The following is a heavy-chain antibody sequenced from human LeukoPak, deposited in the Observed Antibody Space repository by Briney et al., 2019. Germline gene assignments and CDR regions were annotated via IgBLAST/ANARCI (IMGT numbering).Heavy chain of an antibody. CDR1: GFTVSSSY. Sequence: GGSLRLSCAASGFTVSSSYMSWVRQAPGKGLEWVSVIYSGGSTYYADSVKGRFTISRDNSKNTLYLQMNSLRAEDTAVYYRARDTYYYASGSYPFNWGQGTLVTVSS. V-gene: IGHV3-53*01. J-gene: IGHJ4*02. D-gene: IGHD3-10*01. CDR3: ARDTYYYASGSYPFN. CDR2: IYSGGST.